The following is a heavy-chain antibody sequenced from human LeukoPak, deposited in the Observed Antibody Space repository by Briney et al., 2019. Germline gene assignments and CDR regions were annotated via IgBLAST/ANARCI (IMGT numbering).Heavy chain of an antibody. CDR3: ARDPPPDYDFWSGSFDY. D-gene: IGHD3-3*01. J-gene: IGHJ4*02. CDR1: GFTFGSYS. CDR2: ISSSSSYI. Sequence: GGSLRLSCAASGFTFGSYSMNWVRQAPGKGLEWVSSISSSSSYIYYADSVKGRFTISRDNAKNSLYLQMNSLRAEDTAVYYCARDPPPDYDFWSGSFDYWGQGTLVTVSS. V-gene: IGHV3-21*01.